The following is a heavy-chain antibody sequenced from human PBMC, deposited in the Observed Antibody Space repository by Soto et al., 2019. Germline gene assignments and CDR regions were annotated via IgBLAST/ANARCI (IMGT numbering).Heavy chain of an antibody. Sequence: QVQLVQSGAEVRKPGSSVKVSCKAPGGTFSTYIISWVRQAPGQGLEWMGRIIPIPDIRNYAQKFQGRVTVTADRSTSTDYMELTSMKAEDTAVYYCAKDRITTRGDAFDLWGQGTMVTVSS. D-gene: IGHD3-3*01. CDR1: GGTFSTYI. J-gene: IGHJ3*01. V-gene: IGHV1-69*08. CDR2: IIPIPDIR. CDR3: AKDRITTRGDAFDL.